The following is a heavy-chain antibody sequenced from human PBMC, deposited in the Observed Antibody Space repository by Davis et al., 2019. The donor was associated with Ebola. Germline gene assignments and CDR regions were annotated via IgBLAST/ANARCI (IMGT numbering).Heavy chain of an antibody. CDR2: INPSGGST. D-gene: IGHD3-22*01. CDR3: AREVVTYNYYYYGMDV. J-gene: IGHJ6*02. V-gene: IGHV1-46*01. Sequence: AASVKVSCKASGYTFTSYYMHWVRQAPGQGLEWMGIINPSGGSTSYAQKFQGRVTMTRDTSTSTVYMELSSLRSDDTAVYYCAREVVTYNYYYYGMDVWGQGTTVTVSS. CDR1: GYTFTSYY.